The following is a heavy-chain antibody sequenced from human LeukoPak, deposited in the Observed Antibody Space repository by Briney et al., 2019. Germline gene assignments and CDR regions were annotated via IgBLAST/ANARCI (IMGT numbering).Heavy chain of an antibody. CDR1: GFAFSSYA. Sequence: GGSLRLSCSASGFAFSSYAMHWVRQAPGKGLEYVSAICSNGWSRYYADSVRGRFTISRDNSKNPLYLQMNSLRAEDTAVYYCASYYGSGSYGGMDVWGKGTTLTVSS. CDR3: ASYYGSGSYGGMDV. V-gene: IGHV3-64*04. J-gene: IGHJ6*04. D-gene: IGHD3-10*01. CDR2: ICSNGWSR.